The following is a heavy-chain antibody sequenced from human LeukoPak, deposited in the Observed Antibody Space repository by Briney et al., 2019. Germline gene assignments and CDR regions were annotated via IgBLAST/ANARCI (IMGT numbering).Heavy chain of an antibody. CDR3: ARALYYYDSSGYYPDAFDI. D-gene: IGHD3-22*01. Sequence: ASVKVSCKASGYTFTGYYMHWVRQAPGQGLEWMGWISAYNGNTNYAQKLQGRVTMTTDTSTSTAYMELRSLRSDDTAVYYCARALYYYDSSGYYPDAFDIWGQGTMVTVSS. CDR1: GYTFTGYY. J-gene: IGHJ3*02. V-gene: IGHV1-18*04. CDR2: ISAYNGNT.